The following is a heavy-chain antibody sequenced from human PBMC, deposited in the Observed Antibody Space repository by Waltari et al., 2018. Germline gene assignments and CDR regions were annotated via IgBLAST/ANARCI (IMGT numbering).Heavy chain of an antibody. D-gene: IGHD6-19*01. CDR1: GFTFSTYG. Sequence: EVQLLESGGGLVQPGESLRLSCAASGFTFSTYGMSWVRQAPGKGLEVVSGIYSGDTTDYAEDVKGRFTISRDNSKNTVYLRMNSLRAEDTAFYYCARVVSSGYPDIWGQGTMVTVSS. CDR2: IYSGDTT. CDR3: ARVVSSGYPDI. J-gene: IGHJ3*02. V-gene: IGHV3-23*03.